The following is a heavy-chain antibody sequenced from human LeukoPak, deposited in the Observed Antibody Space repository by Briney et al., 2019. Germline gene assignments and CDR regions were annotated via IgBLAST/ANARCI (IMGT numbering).Heavy chain of an antibody. CDR1: GFTVSSNY. V-gene: IGHV3-53*01. CDR3: ARDQDGGSYPWAHYYYGMDV. Sequence: GGSLRLSCAASGFTVSSNYMSWFRQAPGKGLEWVSVIYSGGSTYYADSVKGRFTISRDNSKNTLYLQMNSQRAEDTAVYYCARDQDGGSYPWAHYYYGMDVWGQGTTVTVSS. CDR2: IYSGGST. D-gene: IGHD1-26*01. J-gene: IGHJ6*02.